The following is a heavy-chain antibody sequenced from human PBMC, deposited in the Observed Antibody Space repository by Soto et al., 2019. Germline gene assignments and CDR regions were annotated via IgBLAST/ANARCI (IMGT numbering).Heavy chain of an antibody. Sequence: SETLSLTCAVSGGSISGSYYYWGWLRQSPGKGPEWIGSVFYTGFTSYNPSLESRVSVSVDTSKNQFSLKVSGVSAADTAVYYCAREGSDSSGYYNWFDPWGQGTLVTVSS. D-gene: IGHD3-22*01. J-gene: IGHJ5*02. CDR3: AREGSDSSGYYNWFDP. CDR1: GGSISGSYYY. CDR2: VFYTGFT. V-gene: IGHV4-39*02.